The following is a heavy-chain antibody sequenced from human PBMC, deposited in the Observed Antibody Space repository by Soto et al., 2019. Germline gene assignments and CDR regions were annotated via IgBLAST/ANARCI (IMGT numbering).Heavy chain of an antibody. Sequence: ASVKVSCKASGYTFTGYYMHWVRQAPGQGLEWMGWINPNSGGTNYAQKFQGWVTMTRDTSISTAYMELSRLRSDDTAVYYCARGNLMDCSSTSCSGGDWFDPWGQGTLVTVSS. CDR1: GYTFTGYY. J-gene: IGHJ5*02. D-gene: IGHD2-2*01. V-gene: IGHV1-2*04. CDR3: ARGNLMDCSSTSCSGGDWFDP. CDR2: INPNSGGT.